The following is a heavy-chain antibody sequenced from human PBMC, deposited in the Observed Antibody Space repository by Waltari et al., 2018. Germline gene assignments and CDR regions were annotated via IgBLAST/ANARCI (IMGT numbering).Heavy chain of an antibody. J-gene: IGHJ3*02. V-gene: IGHV4-59*01. CDR3: ARGDTMITHAFDI. D-gene: IGHD3-22*01. CDR2: IYYSGST. Sequence: QVQLQESGTGLVKPSETLSLTCTVSGGSISSYYWSWIRQPPGKGLEWIGYIYYSGSTNYNPSLKSRFTISVDTSKNQFSLKRSSVTAADTAVYYCARGDTMITHAFDIWGQGTMVTVSS. CDR1: GGSISSYY.